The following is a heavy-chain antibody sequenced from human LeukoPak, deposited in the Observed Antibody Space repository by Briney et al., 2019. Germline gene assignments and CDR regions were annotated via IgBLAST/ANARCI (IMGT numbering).Heavy chain of an antibody. CDR1: GFSLSTSGVG. V-gene: IGHV2-5*02. D-gene: IGHD2-15*01. J-gene: IGHJ4*02. CDR3: AHTTRYCSGGSCYVPYFDY. Sequence: SGPTLVKPTQTLTLTCTFSGFSLSTSGVGVGWIRQPPGKALEGLALIYWDDDKRYSPSLKSRLTITKDTSKNQVVLTMTNMDPVDTATYYCAHTTRYCSGGSCYVPYFDYWGQGTLVTVSS. CDR2: IYWDDDK.